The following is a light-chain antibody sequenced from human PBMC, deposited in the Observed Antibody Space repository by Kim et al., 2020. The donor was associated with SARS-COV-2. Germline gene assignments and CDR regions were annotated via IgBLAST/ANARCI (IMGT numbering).Light chain of an antibody. V-gene: IGLV3-19*01. CDR2: GKN. J-gene: IGLJ1*01. CDR1: SLRSHY. CDR3: NSRDDSDNSFV. Sequence: SSELTQDPAVSVALGQTVRITCQGDSLRSHYASWYQQKSGQAPVLVIYGKNNRPSGIPDRFSGSSSGNTASLTITGAQAEDEAEYYCNSRDDSDNSFVFATGTKVTVL.